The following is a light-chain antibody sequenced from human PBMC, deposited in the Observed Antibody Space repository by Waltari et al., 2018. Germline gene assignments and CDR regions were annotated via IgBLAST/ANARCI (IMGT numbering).Light chain of an antibody. J-gene: IGLJ3*02. V-gene: IGLV2-14*01. Sequence: QSALTKPASVSGSPGQSITISCTGTSSDVGGYNSGPWYHQHPGKAPKLMIYEVSNRPSGVANRFSGSKSGNTASLTISGLQAEDEADYYCSSYTSSSTLVFGGGTKLTVL. CDR1: SSDVGGYNS. CDR3: SSYTSSSTLV. CDR2: EVS.